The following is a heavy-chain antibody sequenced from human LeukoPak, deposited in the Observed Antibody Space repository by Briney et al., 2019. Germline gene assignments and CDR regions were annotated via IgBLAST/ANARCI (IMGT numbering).Heavy chain of an antibody. V-gene: IGHV4-59*08. D-gene: IGHD6-13*01. CDR2: IYYSGST. CDR3: ARAIAAAFSGFDL. CDR1: GGSISIYY. Sequence: SETLSRTCTVAGGSISIYYGSWVRQPPGKGLEWIGYIYYSGSTNYNPSLKSRVTISVDTSKNQCSLKLSSVTAADTAVYFCARAIAAAFSGFDLWGRGTLVTVSS. J-gene: IGHJ2*01.